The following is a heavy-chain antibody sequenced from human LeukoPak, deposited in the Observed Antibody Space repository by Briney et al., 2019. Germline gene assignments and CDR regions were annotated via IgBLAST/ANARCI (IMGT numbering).Heavy chain of an antibody. Sequence: GRSLRLSCAASGFTFSSHGMHWVRQAPGKGLEWVAVISYDGSNKYYADSVKGRFTISRDNSKNTLYLQMNSLRAEDTAVYYCAKDFLMLLLTTYYYYYGMDVWGQGTTVTVSS. CDR2: ISYDGSNK. CDR1: GFTFSSHG. J-gene: IGHJ6*02. D-gene: IGHD2-2*01. V-gene: IGHV3-30*18. CDR3: AKDFLMLLLTTYYYYYGMDV.